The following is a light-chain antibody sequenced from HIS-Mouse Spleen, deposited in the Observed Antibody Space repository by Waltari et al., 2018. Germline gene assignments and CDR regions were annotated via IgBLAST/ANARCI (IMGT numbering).Light chain of an antibody. CDR1: SSDVGGLNF. V-gene: IGLV2-14*03. CDR3: SSYTSSSTEV. J-gene: IGLJ2*01. Sequence: QSALTQPASVSGSPGQSITISCTGTSSDVGGLNFVSWYQQHPGKAPKLMIYYVSNRPSGVSNRFSGSKSGNTASLTISGLQAEDEADYYCSSYTSSSTEVFGGGTKLTVL. CDR2: YVS.